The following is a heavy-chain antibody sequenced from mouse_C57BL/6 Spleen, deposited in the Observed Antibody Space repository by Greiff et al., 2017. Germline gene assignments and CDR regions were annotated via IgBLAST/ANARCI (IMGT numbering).Heavy chain of an antibody. J-gene: IGHJ1*03. D-gene: IGHD1-1*01. V-gene: IGHV5-9-1*02. CDR2: ISSGGDYI. Sequence: EVMLVESGEGLVKPGGSLKLSCAASGFTFSSYAMSWVRQTPEKRLEWVAYISSGGDYIYYADTVKGRFTISRDNARNTLYLQMSSLKSEDTAMYYCTRSSFTTVVAHWYFDVWGTGTTVTVSS. CDR3: TRSSFTTVVAHWYFDV. CDR1: GFTFSSYA.